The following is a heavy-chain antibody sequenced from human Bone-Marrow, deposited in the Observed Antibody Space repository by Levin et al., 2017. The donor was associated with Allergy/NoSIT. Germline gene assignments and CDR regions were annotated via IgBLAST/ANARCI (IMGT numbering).Heavy chain of an antibody. D-gene: IGHD1-20*01. CDR1: GGSISSSNW. J-gene: IGHJ6*02. V-gene: IGHV4-4*02. CDR2: IYHSGST. Sequence: PSETLSLTCAVSGGSISSSNWWSWVRQPPGGGLEWIGEIYHSGSTNYNPSLKSRVTISVDKSKNQFSLKLSSVTAADTAVYYCAKITGVGYYYYYGMDVWGQGTTVTVSS. CDR3: AKITGVGYYYYYGMDV.